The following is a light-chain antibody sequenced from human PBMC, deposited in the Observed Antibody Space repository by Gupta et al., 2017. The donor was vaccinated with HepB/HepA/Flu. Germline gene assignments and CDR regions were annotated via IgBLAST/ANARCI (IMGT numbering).Light chain of an antibody. V-gene: IGLV3-21*03. CDR2: GDS. CDR1: NSGSKT. J-gene: IGLJ2*01. Sequence: YVLTQPPSVSVAPGKTASSTCGGDNSGSKTVQWYQQKPGQAPVLVVYGDSDRPSGIPERFSGSNSGGTATLTITWVEAGDEADYYCQVWDNSRDHPGVVFGGGTKVAVL. CDR3: QVWDNSRDHPGVV.